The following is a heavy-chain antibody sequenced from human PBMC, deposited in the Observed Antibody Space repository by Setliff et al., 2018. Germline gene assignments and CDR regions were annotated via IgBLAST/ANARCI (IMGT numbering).Heavy chain of an antibody. Sequence: ASVKVSCKASGYSFSESIVSWVRQAPGLGLEWLGWIGVYSGNTYSAQRFQGRVSLTTDESTNTAYSELRGLRSDDTAVYYCMRLVRFCSRTVCQRTSGDEAWGQGTLVTVSS. CDR3: MRLVRFCSRTVCQRTSGDEA. J-gene: IGHJ5*02. CDR1: GYSFSESI. D-gene: IGHD3-3*01. CDR2: IGVYSGNT. V-gene: IGHV1-18*01.